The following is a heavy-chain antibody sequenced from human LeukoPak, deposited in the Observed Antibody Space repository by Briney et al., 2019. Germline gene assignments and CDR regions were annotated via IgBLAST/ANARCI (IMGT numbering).Heavy chain of an antibody. V-gene: IGHV4-39*01. Sequence: PSETLSLTCTVSGXSISSYYWSWIRQPPGKGLEWIGSIYYSGSTYYNASLKRRVTISVDTYKNQFSLKLSSVTAADTAVYYCARHNRGYSYGTFDYWGQGTLVTVSS. CDR1: GXSISSYY. J-gene: IGHJ4*02. CDR2: IYYSGST. CDR3: ARHNRGYSYGTFDY. D-gene: IGHD5-18*01.